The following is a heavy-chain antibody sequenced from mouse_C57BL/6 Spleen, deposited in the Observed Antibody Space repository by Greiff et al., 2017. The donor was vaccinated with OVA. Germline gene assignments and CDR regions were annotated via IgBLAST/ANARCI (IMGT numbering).Heavy chain of an antibody. CDR3: ARSRDYGNDY. V-gene: IGHV1-50*01. J-gene: IGHJ2*01. CDR2: IDPYDSYT. Sequence: QVQLQQPGAELVKPGASVKLSCKASGYTFTSYWMKWVKQRPGKGLEWIGEIDPYDSYTTYNQKFKGKATLTVAQASSTAYMQLSILTSEDSAVYDCARSRDYGNDYWGQGTTLTVSS. D-gene: IGHD1-1*01. CDR1: GYTFTSYW.